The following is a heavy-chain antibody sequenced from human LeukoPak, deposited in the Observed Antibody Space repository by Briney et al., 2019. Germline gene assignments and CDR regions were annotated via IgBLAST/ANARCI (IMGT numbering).Heavy chain of an antibody. V-gene: IGHV3-11*01. CDR2: ISSSGSTV. CDR1: GFTFSDYY. J-gene: IGHJ3*02. CDR3: ARVPVLALGYCSSTSCSTLGAFDI. Sequence: GGSLRLSCAASGFTFSDYYVSWIRQAPGKGLEWVSYISSSGSTVYYADSVKGRFTISRDNAKNSLYLQMNSLRAEDTAVYYCARVPVLALGYCSSTSCSTLGAFDIWGQGTMVTVSS. D-gene: IGHD2-2*01.